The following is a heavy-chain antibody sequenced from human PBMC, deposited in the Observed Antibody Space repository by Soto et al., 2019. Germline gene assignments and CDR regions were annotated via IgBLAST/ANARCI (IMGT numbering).Heavy chain of an antibody. CDR3: ARDRWGTTYFYGSGSYKNNWFDP. CDR2: ISAYNGNT. CDR1: RYTFTSYG. V-gene: IGHV1-18*01. D-gene: IGHD3-10*01. J-gene: IGHJ5*02. Sequence: GASVKVSCKASRYTFTSYGISWVRQAPGQGLEWMGWISAYNGNTNYAQKLQGRVTMTTDTSTSTAYMELRSLRSDDTDVYYCARDRWGTTYFYGSGSYKNNWFDPRG.